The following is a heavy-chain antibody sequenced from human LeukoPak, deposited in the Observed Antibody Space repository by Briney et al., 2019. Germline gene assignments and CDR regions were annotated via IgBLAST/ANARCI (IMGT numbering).Heavy chain of an antibody. J-gene: IGHJ5*02. CDR2: ISYSGST. D-gene: IGHD2-2*01. CDR3: ARRGYCSSTSCFNWFDP. CDR1: GGSISSYY. Sequence: PSETLSLTCTVSGGSISSYYWSWIRQPPGKGLEWIGYISYSGSTNYNPSLKSRVTISVDTSKNQFSLKLSSVTAADTAVYYCARRGYCSSTSCFNWFDPWGQGTLVTVSS. V-gene: IGHV4-59*08.